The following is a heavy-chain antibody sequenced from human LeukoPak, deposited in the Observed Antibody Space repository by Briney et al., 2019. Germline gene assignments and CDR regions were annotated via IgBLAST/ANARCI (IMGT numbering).Heavy chain of an antibody. J-gene: IGHJ1*01. CDR2: IYSGGST. CDR1: GFTFSSYA. V-gene: IGHV3-53*01. Sequence: PGGSLRLSCAASGFTFSSYAMSWVRQAPGKGLEWVSVIYSGGSTYYADSVKGRFTISRDNSKNTLYLQMNSLRAEDTAVYYCARIDCGGDCYRLKYFQHWGQGTLVTVSS. D-gene: IGHD2-21*02. CDR3: ARIDCGGDCYRLKYFQH.